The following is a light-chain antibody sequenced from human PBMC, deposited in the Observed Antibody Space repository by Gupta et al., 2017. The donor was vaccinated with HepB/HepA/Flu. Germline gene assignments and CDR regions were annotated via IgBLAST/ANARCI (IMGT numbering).Light chain of an antibody. CDR2: DVS. CDR3: CSYAGSHTLYV. CDR1: SSVVGYYNY. V-gene: IGLV2-11*01. J-gene: IGLJ1*01. Sequence: QSALTQPRQVSGSPGQSVTISCTGPSSVVGYYNYVSWYQQHPGKAPQLMIYDVSKRPSGVPDRVSGSKSGTTASLTISGLQAEDEADYYCCSYAGSHTLYVFGTGTKVTVL.